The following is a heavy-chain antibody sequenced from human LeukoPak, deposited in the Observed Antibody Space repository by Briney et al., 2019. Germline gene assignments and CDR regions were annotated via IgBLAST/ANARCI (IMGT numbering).Heavy chain of an antibody. V-gene: IGHV1-46*01. CDR3: ARLRSGYSSGWSDDY. J-gene: IGHJ4*02. Sequence: ASVKVSCKASGYTFTSYYMHWVRQAPGQGLEWMGIINPSGGSTSYARKFQGRVTMTRDTSTSTVYMELSSLRSEDTAVYYCARLRSGYSSGWSDDYWGQGTLVTVSS. CDR1: GYTFTSYY. D-gene: IGHD6-19*01. CDR2: INPSGGST.